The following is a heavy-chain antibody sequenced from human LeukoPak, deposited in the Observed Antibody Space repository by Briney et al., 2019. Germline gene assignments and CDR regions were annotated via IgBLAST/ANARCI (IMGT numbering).Heavy chain of an antibody. J-gene: IGHJ4*02. V-gene: IGHV4-59*01. CDR2: IYYSGST. CDR3: ARGTYYYDSSGYYFDY. CDR1: GGSISSYY. Sequence: SETLSLTCTVSGGSISSYYWSWIRQPPGKGLEWIGYIYYSGSTNYNPSLKSRVTISVDTSKNQFSLKLSSVTAADTAVYYCARGTYYYDSSGYYFDYWGQGTLVTVSS. D-gene: IGHD3-22*01.